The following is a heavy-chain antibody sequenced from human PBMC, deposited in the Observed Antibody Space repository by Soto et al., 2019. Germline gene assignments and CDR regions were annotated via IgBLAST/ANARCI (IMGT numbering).Heavy chain of an antibody. CDR3: ARVFTVTTYYFDY. CDR1: GGSFSGYY. CDR2: INHSGST. J-gene: IGHJ4*02. D-gene: IGHD4-4*01. V-gene: IGHV4-34*01. Sequence: SETLSLTCAVYGGSFSGYYWRWIRQPPGKGLEWIGEINHSGSTNYNPSLKSRVTISVDTSKNQFSLKLSSVTAADTAVYYCARVFTVTTYYFDYWGQGTLVTVSS.